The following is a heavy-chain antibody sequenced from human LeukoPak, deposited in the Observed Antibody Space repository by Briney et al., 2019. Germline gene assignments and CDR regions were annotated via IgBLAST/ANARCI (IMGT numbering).Heavy chain of an antibody. CDR3: AKSIVVVPAATELFDY. V-gene: IGHV3-23*01. CDR1: GFTFSSYA. J-gene: IGHJ4*02. D-gene: IGHD2-2*01. CDR2: ISGSGGST. Sequence: GGSLRLSCAASGFTFSSYAMSWVRQAPGKGLEWVSAISGSGGSTYYADSVKGRFTISRDNSKNTLYLRMNSLRAEDTAVYYCAKSIVVVPAATELFDYWGQGTLVTVSS.